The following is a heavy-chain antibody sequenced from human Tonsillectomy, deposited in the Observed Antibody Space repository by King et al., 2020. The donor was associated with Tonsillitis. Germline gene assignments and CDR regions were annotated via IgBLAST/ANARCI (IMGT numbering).Heavy chain of an antibody. Sequence: TLQESGPTLVKPPQTLTLTCTFSGFSLSTSGVGVGWIRQPPGQALEWLALIYWNDDKRYSPSLKSRLTITKDTSKNQVVLTMTNMDPVDTATYYCAHTLLYCSGGSCQEGWFDPWGQGTLVTVSS. J-gene: IGHJ5*02. V-gene: IGHV2-5*01. D-gene: IGHD2-15*01. CDR1: GFSLSTSGVG. CDR3: AHTLLYCSGGSCQEGWFDP. CDR2: IYWNDDK.